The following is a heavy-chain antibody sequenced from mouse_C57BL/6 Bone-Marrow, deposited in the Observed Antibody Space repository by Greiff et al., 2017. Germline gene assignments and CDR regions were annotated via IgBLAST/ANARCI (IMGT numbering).Heavy chain of an antibody. CDR1: GYTFTSYW. CDR2: IHPNSGST. J-gene: IGHJ2*01. CDR3: ASDGYYWDFDY. Sequence: QVQLQQPGAELVKPGASVKLSCKASGYTFTSYWMHWVKQRPGQGLEWIGMIHPNSGSTNYNEKFKSKATLTVDKSSSTAYMQLSSLTSEDSAVYYCASDGYYWDFDYWGQGTTLTVSS. V-gene: IGHV1-64*01. D-gene: IGHD2-3*01.